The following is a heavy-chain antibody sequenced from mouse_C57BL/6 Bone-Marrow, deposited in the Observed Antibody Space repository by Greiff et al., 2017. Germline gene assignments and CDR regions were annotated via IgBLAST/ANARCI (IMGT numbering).Heavy chain of an antibody. Sequence: QVHVKQSGAELVKPGASVKLSCKASGYTFTSYWMHWVKQRPGQGLEWIGMIHPNSGSTNYNEKFKSKATLTVDKSSSTAYMQLSGLTSEDSAVYYCARLADGSSWDYWGQGTTLTVS. CDR3: ARLADGSSWDY. J-gene: IGHJ2*01. D-gene: IGHD1-1*01. CDR1: GYTFTSYW. CDR2: IHPNSGST. V-gene: IGHV1-64*01.